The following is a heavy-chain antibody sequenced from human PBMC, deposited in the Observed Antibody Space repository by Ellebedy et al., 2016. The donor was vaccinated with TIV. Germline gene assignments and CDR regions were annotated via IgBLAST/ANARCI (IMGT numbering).Heavy chain of an antibody. J-gene: IGHJ6*02. Sequence: SVKVSCXASGYTFTGYYMHWVRQAPGQGLEWMGGIIPIFGTANYAQKFQGRVTITADESTSTAYMELRSLRSDDTAVYYCARTTGYSSSWYDDYYYYGMDVWGQGTTVTVSS. V-gene: IGHV1-69*13. CDR2: IIPIFGTA. D-gene: IGHD6-13*01. CDR3: ARTTGYSSSWYDDYYYYGMDV. CDR1: GYTFTGYY.